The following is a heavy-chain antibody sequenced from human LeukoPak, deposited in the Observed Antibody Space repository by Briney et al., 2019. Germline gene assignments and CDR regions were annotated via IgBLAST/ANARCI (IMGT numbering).Heavy chain of an antibody. CDR2: INPNSGGT. D-gene: IGHD2-15*01. J-gene: IGHJ6*02. CDR3: ARNPRSREVVVADYYYYGMDV. CDR1: GYTFTGYY. Sequence: ASVKVSCKASGYTFTGYYMHWVRQAPGQGLEWMGWINPNSGGTNYAQKFQGRVTMTRDTSISTAYMELSRLRSDDTAVYYCARNPRSREVVVADYYYYGMDVWGQGTTVTVSS. V-gene: IGHV1-2*02.